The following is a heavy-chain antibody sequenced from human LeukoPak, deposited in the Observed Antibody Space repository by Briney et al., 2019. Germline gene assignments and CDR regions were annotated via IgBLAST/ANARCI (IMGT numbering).Heavy chain of an antibody. CDR1: GYTFTSYG. CDR3: ARRSRGDYVDY. D-gene: IGHD3-10*01. V-gene: IGHV1-18*01. Sequence: ASVKVSCKASGYTFTSYGISWVRQAPGQGLEWMGWISAYNGNTNYAQKFQGRVTMTRDTSTSTVYMELSSLRSEDTAVYYCARRSRGDYVDYWGQGTLVTVSS. J-gene: IGHJ4*02. CDR2: ISAYNGNT.